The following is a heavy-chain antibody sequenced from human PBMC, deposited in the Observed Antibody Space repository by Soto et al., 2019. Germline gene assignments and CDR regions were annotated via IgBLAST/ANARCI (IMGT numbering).Heavy chain of an antibody. CDR2: IYSGGST. CDR3: ARDRSNRGSCLFDY. V-gene: IGHV3-66*01. D-gene: IGHD1-26*01. Sequence: PGGSLRLSCAASGFTVSSNYMSWVRQAPGKGLEWVSVIYSGGSTYYADSVKGRFTISRDNSKNTLYLQMNSLRAEDTAVYYCARDRSNRGSCLFDYWGQGTLVTVSS. CDR1: GFTVSSNY. J-gene: IGHJ4*02.